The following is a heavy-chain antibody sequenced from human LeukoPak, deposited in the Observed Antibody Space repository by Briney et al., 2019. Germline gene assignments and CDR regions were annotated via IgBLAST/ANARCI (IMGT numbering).Heavy chain of an antibody. CDR2: IYPDYSET. V-gene: IGHV5-51*01. J-gene: IGHJ3*02. CDR3: ARHTDGNDSDAFDI. CDR1: GYSFTNYW. D-gene: IGHD2-8*02. Sequence: GESLKISCKGFGYSFTNYWIGWVRQMPGKGLEWMGIIYPDYSETTYSPSFQGQVTMSVDKSINTAYLQWNSLRASDTAIYYCARHTDGNDSDAFDIWGQGTMVAVSS.